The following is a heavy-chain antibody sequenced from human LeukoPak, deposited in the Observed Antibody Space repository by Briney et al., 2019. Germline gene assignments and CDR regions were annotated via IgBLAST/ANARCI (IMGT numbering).Heavy chain of an antibody. CDR2: IYTSGST. CDR3: ARLTYYDILTGPWGDAFDI. V-gene: IGHV4-4*07. Sequence: SETLSLTCTVSGGSISSYYWSWIRQPAGKGLEWIGRIYTSGSTNYNPSPKSRVTMSVDTSKNQFSLKLSSVTAADTAVYYCARLTYYDILTGPWGDAFDIWGQGTMVTVSS. D-gene: IGHD3-9*01. CDR1: GGSISSYY. J-gene: IGHJ3*02.